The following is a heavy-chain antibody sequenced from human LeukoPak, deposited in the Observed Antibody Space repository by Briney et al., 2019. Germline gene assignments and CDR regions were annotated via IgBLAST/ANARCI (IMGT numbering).Heavy chain of an antibody. J-gene: IGHJ4*02. D-gene: IGHD2-2*01. V-gene: IGHV4-30-2*01. CDR3: ARGSGSPRAWAFDY. CDR1: GGSISSGGYY. CDR2: IYHSGST. Sequence: SETLSLTCTVSGGSISSGGYYWSWIRQPPGKGLEWIGYIYHSGSTYYNPSLKSRVTISVDRSKNQFSLKLSSVTAADTAVYYCARGSGSPRAWAFDYWGQGTLVTVSS.